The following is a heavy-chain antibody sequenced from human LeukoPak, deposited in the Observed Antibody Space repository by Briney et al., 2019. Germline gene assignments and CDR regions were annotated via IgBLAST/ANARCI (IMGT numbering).Heavy chain of an antibody. CDR2: FDPEDGET. J-gene: IGHJ4*02. Sequence: ASVKVSCKVSGYTLTELSMHWVRQAPGKGLEWMGGFDPEDGETIYAQKFQGRVTMTEDTSTDTAYMELSSLRSEDTAVHYCATVVYGDYYFDYWRQGTLVTVSS. CDR1: GYTLTELS. CDR3: ATVVYGDYYFDY. D-gene: IGHD4-17*01. V-gene: IGHV1-24*01.